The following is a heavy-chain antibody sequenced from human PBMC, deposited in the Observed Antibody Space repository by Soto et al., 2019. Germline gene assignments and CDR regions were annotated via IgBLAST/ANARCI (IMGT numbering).Heavy chain of an antibody. D-gene: IGHD1-1*01. CDR1: GFTFSTYA. V-gene: IGHV3-23*01. Sequence: PGGSLRLSCAASGFTFSTYAMSWVRQAPGKGLEWVSVISGSGDSTYYADPVKGRFTISRDNAKNSVYLQMNSLRAEDTAVYYCARGGRQLERPGYFDYWGQGTLVTVS. J-gene: IGHJ4*02. CDR3: ARGGRQLERPGYFDY. CDR2: ISGSGDST.